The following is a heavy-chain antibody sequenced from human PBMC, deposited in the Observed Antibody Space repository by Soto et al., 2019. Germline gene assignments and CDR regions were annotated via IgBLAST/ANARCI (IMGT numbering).Heavy chain of an antibody. CDR3: ARDYLPYCTNGVCSEDTNWFDP. CDR1: GFTFSSYS. Sequence: GGSLRLSCAASGFTFSSYSMNWVRQAPGKGLEWVSSISSSSYIYYADSVKGRFTISRDNAKNSLYLQMNSLRAEDTAVYYCARDYLPYCTNGVCSEDTNWFDPWGQGTLVTVSS. CDR2: ISSSSYI. V-gene: IGHV3-21*01. D-gene: IGHD2-8*01. J-gene: IGHJ5*02.